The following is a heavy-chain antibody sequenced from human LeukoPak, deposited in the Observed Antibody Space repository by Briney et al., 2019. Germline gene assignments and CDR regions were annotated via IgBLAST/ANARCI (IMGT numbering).Heavy chain of an antibody. CDR1: GSTFSTYA. V-gene: IGHV3-23*01. J-gene: IGHJ4*02. Sequence: GGSLRLSCAASGSTFSTYAMSWVRQAPGKGLEWVSVISGSGGSTNYADSVKGRFTISRDNSKNTLYLQMNSLRAEDTAVYYCAKDRNWIEGRFDYWGQGTLVTVSS. D-gene: IGHD1-1*01. CDR3: AKDRNWIEGRFDY. CDR2: ISGSGGST.